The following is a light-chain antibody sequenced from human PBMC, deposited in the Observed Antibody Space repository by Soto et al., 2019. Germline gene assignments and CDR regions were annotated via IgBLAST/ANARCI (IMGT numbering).Light chain of an antibody. CDR2: DAS. CDR3: LQYNGYYRT. J-gene: IGKJ1*01. V-gene: IGKV1-5*01. CDR1: QTISGW. Sequence: DIQITQSPSTLSASVGDTVTITCRASQTISGWLAWYQQRPGKAPKLLIFDASTLESGVPSRFSGSGSGTTFTLTISSLQADDFATYYCLQYNGYYRTFGQGTKVDIK.